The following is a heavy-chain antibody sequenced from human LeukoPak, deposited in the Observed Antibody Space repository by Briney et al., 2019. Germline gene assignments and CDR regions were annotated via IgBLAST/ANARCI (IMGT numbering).Heavy chain of an antibody. CDR1: GFTFSSYA. D-gene: IGHD5-18*01. J-gene: IGHJ6*03. CDR3: AKVLGYSYGYREPRAYMDV. CDR2: ISYDGSNK. V-gene: IGHV3-30-3*01. Sequence: PGRSLRLSCAASGFTFSSYAMHWVRQAPGKGLEWVAVISYDGSNKYYADSVKGRFTISRDNSKNTLYLQMNSLRAEDTAVYYCAKVLGYSYGYREPRAYMDVWGKGTTVTVSS.